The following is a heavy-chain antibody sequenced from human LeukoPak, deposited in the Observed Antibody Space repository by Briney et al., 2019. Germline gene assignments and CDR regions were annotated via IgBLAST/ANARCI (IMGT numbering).Heavy chain of an antibody. CDR1: GFTFSSYW. V-gene: IGHV3-7*01. Sequence: GGSLRLSCAASGFTFSSYWMSWVRQAPGKGLEWVANIKQDGSEKYYVDSVKGRFTISRDNSKNTLYLQMNSLRAEDTAVYYCAKTIATTVTTGCDYWGQGTLVTVSS. CDR2: IKQDGSEK. D-gene: IGHD4-17*01. CDR3: AKTIATTVTTGCDY. J-gene: IGHJ4*02.